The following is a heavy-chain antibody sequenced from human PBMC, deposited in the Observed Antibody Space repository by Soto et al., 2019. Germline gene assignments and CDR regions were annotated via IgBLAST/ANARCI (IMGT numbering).Heavy chain of an antibody. CDR3: ARMGVGDIVLVPAAQLSWFDP. Sequence: QVQLVQSGAEVKKPGSSVKVSCKASGGTFSSYAISWVRQAPGQGLEWIGGIIPIVGTANNAQKFQGRVKTTENESTSTVYMELSRLRSEDTAVYYCARMGVGDIVLVPAAQLSWFDPWGQGTLVTVS. V-gene: IGHV1-69*12. J-gene: IGHJ5*02. D-gene: IGHD2-2*01. CDR2: IIPIVGTA. CDR1: GGTFSSYA.